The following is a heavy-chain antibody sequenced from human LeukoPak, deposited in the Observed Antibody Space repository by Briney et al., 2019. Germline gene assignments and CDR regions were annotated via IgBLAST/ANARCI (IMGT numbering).Heavy chain of an antibody. V-gene: IGHV6-1*01. D-gene: IGHD1-26*01. CDR1: GDSVSSNSAA. CDR3: ARNSVSGTAGAANTFDF. Sequence: SQTLSLTCAISGDSVSSNSAAWSWIRQSPSRGLEWLGRTYYRSKWYNDYALSVESRITINPDTSKNHFSLQLNSVTPEDTAVYFCARNSVSGTAGAANTFDFWGQGTMATVSS. J-gene: IGHJ3*01. CDR2: TYYRSKWYN.